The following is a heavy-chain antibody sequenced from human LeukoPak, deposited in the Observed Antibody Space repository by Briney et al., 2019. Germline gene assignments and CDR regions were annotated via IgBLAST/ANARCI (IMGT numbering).Heavy chain of an antibody. V-gene: IGHV4-34*01. CDR2: INHSGST. CDR3: ARGVWRQRLGEDYYVYYMDV. Sequence: PSETLSLTCAVDGGSFTGYYWTWVRQPPRKGLDWIGEINHSGSTNYNPSLKSRVTISVDTSKNQLSLKLTSVTAADTAVYYCARGVWRQRLGEDYYVYYMDVWGRGTTITVSS. CDR1: GGSFTGYY. D-gene: IGHD3-10*01. J-gene: IGHJ6*03.